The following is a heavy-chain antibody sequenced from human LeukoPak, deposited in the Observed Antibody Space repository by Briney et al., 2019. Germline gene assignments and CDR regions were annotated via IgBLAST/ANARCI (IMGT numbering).Heavy chain of an antibody. Sequence: PGGSLRLSCAAYGFTFSSYWMSWVRQAPGKGLEWVANIKQDGSEKYYVDSVKGRFTISRDNAKNSLYLQMNSLRAEDTAVYYCARDSSRGTIQHWGQGTLVTVSS. J-gene: IGHJ1*01. CDR2: IKQDGSEK. V-gene: IGHV3-7*01. CDR3: ARDSSRGTIQH. D-gene: IGHD6-13*01. CDR1: GFTFSSYW.